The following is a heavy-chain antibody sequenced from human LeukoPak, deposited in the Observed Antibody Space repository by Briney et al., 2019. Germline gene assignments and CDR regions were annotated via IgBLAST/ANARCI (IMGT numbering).Heavy chain of an antibody. CDR2: IWYDGSNK. CDR3: ARDQEEYYFDY. CDR1: GFTFSSYG. Sequence: PGGSLRLSCAASGFTFSSYGMHWVRQAPGKGLEWVAVIWYDGSNKYYADSVKGRFTISRDNSKNTLYLQMNSLRAEDTAVYYCARDQEEYYFDYWGQGTLVTVSS. V-gene: IGHV3-33*01. J-gene: IGHJ4*02.